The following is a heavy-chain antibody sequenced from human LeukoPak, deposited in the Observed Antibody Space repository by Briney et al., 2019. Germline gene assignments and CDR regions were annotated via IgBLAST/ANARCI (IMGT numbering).Heavy chain of an antibody. CDR1: GFTFSSYS. CDR2: ISSSSSTI. Sequence: PGGSLRLSCAASGFTFSSYSMNWVRQAPGKGLEWVSYISSSSSTIYYADSVKGRFTISRDNAKNSLYLQMNSLRTEDTAVYYCARGGSGNWNAPFDYWGQGTLVTVSS. D-gene: IGHD1-1*01. CDR3: ARGGSGNWNAPFDY. V-gene: IGHV3-48*01. J-gene: IGHJ4*02.